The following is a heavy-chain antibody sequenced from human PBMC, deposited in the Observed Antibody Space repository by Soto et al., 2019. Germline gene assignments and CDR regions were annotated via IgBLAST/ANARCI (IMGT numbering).Heavy chain of an antibody. CDR1: GDSIRNNY. J-gene: IGHJ4*02. CDR2: ISHSARI. V-gene: IGHV4-59*01. D-gene: IGHD1-26*01. CDR3: ARTQGSGVSDY. Sequence: QVQLQESGPGLVRPSETLSLACSVSGDSIRNNYWSWFRQPPGKGLEWIEYISHSARINYNPSLKSRVTISLDTSKNQFSLTVNSLTPADTAIYYCARTQGSGVSDYWGQGTLVTVSS.